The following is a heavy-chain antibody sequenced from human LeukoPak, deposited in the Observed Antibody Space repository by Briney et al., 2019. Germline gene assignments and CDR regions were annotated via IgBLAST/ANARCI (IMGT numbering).Heavy chain of an antibody. CDR2: INHSGST. D-gene: IGHD2-2*01. CDR3: ARQYCSSTSCSYDY. V-gene: IGHV4-34*01. J-gene: IGHJ4*02. Sequence: SETVSLTCAVYGGSFSGYYWSWIRQPPGKGLEWIGEINHSGSTNYNPSLKSRVTISVDTSKNQFSLKVSSVAAADTAVYYCARQYCSSTSCSYDYRGQGTLVTVSS. CDR1: GGSFSGYY.